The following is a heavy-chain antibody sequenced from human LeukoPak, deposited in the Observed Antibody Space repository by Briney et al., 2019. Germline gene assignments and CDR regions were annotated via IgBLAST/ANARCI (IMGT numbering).Heavy chain of an antibody. D-gene: IGHD2-2*01. J-gene: IGHJ6*03. CDR3: AADMGSRGSSWDYYYYMDV. V-gene: IGHV1-58*01. CDR2: IVVGGGNT. Sequence: ASVKVSCKASGFTFTSSAVQWVRQARGQRLEWIGWIVVGGGNTNYAQKFQERVTITRDMSTSTAYMELSSLKSEDTAVYYCAADMGSRGSSWDYYYYMDVWGKGTTVTVSS. CDR1: GFTFTSSA.